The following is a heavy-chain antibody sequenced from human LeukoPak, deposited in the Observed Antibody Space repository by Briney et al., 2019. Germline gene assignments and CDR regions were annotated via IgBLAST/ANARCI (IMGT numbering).Heavy chain of an antibody. D-gene: IGHD4-23*01. CDR3: AKPPVVSNSNYFDY. CDR1: GFTFNTNA. J-gene: IGHJ4*02. CDR2: ISGRTGGT. V-gene: IGHV3-23*01. Sequence: PGGSLRLSCAASGFTFNTNAMSWVRQAPGKGLEWVSAISGRTGGTYYADSVKGRFTISRDNSKNTLYLQMNSLRAEDTAVYYCAKPPVVSNSNYFDYWGQGTLVTVSS.